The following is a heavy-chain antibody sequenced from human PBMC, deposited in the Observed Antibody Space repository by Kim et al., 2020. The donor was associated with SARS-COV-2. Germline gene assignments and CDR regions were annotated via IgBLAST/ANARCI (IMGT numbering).Heavy chain of an antibody. CDR3: ARAIVDQTYYYGMDV. V-gene: IGHV3-33*01. Sequence: GGSPRLSCAASGFTFSSYGMHWVRQAPGKGLEWVAVIWYDGSNKYYADSVKGRFTISRDNSKNTLYLQMNSLRAEDTAVYYCARAIVDQTYYYGMDVWGQGTTVTVSS. CDR1: GFTFSSYG. CDR2: IWYDGSNK. D-gene: IGHD2-21*01. J-gene: IGHJ6*02.